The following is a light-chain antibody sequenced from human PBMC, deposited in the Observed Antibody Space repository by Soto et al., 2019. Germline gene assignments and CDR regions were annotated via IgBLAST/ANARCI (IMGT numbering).Light chain of an antibody. CDR3: SSYATSGTPYI. J-gene: IGLJ1*01. V-gene: IGLV2-14*01. CDR2: DVS. CDR1: TSDIGGHNY. Sequence: QSALTQPVSVSGSPGQSITISCTGTTSDIGGHNYVSWYQQHPGKAPKLMIYDVSYRPSGVSNRFSGSKSGNTASLTISGLQAEDEADYYCSSYATSGTPYIFATGTKLTVL.